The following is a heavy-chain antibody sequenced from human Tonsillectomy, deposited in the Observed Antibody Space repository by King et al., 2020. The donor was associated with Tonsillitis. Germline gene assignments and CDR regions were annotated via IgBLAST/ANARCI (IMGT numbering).Heavy chain of an antibody. CDR1: GFSFSSYG. CDR3: ARDKGADDPIDY. V-gene: IGHV3-33*01. CDR2: IWNVGENK. J-gene: IGHJ4*02. D-gene: IGHD1-1*01. Sequence: VQLVESGGGVVQLGESRRLACAASGFSFSSYGMHWVRQALGQGLDSVAVIWNVGENKFYVDSVKGGFTISIDNSKNTIYLQMNSLSAEDTAMYYCARDKGADDPIDYWGQGTLVTVSS.